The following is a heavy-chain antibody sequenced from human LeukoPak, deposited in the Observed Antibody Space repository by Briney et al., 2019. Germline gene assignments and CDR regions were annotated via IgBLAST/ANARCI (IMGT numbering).Heavy chain of an antibody. CDR3: AREGHLWSQPLDS. CDR2: IYTSGTT. CDR1: GGSISSGSYH. Sequence: SETLSLTCTVSGGSISSGSYHWSWIRQPAGKGLEWIGRIYTSGTTSYNPSLKSRLTISLDTSKNQFSLKLSSVTAADTAVYYCAREGHLWSQPLDSWGQGTLVTVSS. D-gene: IGHD3-10*01. J-gene: IGHJ4*02. V-gene: IGHV4-61*02.